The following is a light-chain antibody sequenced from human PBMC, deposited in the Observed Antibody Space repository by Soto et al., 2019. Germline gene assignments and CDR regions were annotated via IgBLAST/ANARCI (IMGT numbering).Light chain of an antibody. V-gene: IGLV2-14*01. CDR1: SSDVGGYNY. J-gene: IGLJ1*01. Sequence: QSVLTQPASVSGSPGQSITISCTGTSSDVGGYNYVSWYQQHPGKAPKLMIYDVSNRPSGVSNRFSGSKSGNTASLTISGLQADYDADYYCTSYSSSSTYVFVTGTELTVL. CDR2: DVS. CDR3: TSYSSSSTYV.